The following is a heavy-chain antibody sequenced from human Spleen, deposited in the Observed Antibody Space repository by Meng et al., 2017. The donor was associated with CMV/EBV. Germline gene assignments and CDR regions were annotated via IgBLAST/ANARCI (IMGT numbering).Heavy chain of an antibody. V-gene: IGHV1-2*02. CDR2: INPNSGGT. D-gene: IGHD6-6*01. CDR3: ARGDRPASIAARPGFFWFDP. J-gene: IGHJ5*02. CDR1: GGTFSSYA. Sequence: ASVKVSCKASGGTFSSYAISWVRQAPGQGLEWMGWINPNSGGTNYAQKFQGRVTMTRDTSISTAYMELRSLRSDDTAVYYCARGDRPASIAARPGFFWFDPWGQGTLVTVSS.